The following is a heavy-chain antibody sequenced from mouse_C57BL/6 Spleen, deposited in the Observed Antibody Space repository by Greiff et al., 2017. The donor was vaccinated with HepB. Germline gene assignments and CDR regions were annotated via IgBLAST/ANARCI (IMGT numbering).Heavy chain of an antibody. D-gene: IGHD2-1*01. CDR1: GYTFTSYW. CDR2: IYPGNSDT. V-gene: IGHV1-5*01. CDR3: TREMGNYRDYFDY. Sequence: EVQLQQSGTVLARPGASVKMSCKTSGYTFTSYWMHWVKQRPGQGLEWIGAIYPGNSDTSYNQKFKGKAKLTAVTSASTAYMELSSLTNEDSAVYYCTREMGNYRDYFDYWGQGTTLTVSS. J-gene: IGHJ2*01.